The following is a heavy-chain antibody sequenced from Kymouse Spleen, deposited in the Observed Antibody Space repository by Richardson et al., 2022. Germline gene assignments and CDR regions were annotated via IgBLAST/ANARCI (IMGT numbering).Heavy chain of an antibody. V-gene: IGHV3-7*01. CDR1: GFTFSSYW. Sequence: EVQLVESGGGLVQPGGSLRLSCAASGFTFSSYWMSWVRQAPGKGLEWVANIKQDGSEKYYVDSVKGRFTISRDNAKNSLYLQMNSLRAEDTAVYYCARDGAMVRGVRGMDVWGQGTTVTVSS. J-gene: IGHJ6*02. CDR2: IKQDGSEK. D-gene: IGHD3-10*01. CDR3: ARDGAMVRGVRGMDV.